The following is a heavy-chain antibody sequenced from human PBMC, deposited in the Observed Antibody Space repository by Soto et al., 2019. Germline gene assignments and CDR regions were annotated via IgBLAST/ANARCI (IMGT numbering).Heavy chain of an antibody. V-gene: IGHV6-1*01. D-gene: IGHD1-26*01. CDR3: ARGEQYSGRIFDY. CDR2: TYYRSKWHN. Sequence: LSLTCAISGDSVSSNSAAWNWIRQSPSRGLEWLGRTYYRSKWHNDYAVSVRSRISIKPDTSKNQFSLQLNSVTPEDTAVYFCARGEQYSGRIFDYWGQGTLVTVSS. J-gene: IGHJ4*01. CDR1: GDSVSSNSAA.